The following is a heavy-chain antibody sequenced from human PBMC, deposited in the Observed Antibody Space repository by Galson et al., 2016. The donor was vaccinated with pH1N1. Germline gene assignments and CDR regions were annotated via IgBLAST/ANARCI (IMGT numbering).Heavy chain of an antibody. CDR2: IYPGDSDT. CDR1: GYSFTSYW. D-gene: IGHD1-1*01. V-gene: IGHV5-51*01. J-gene: IGHJ6*03. Sequence: QSGAEVKKPGESLRFSCQGSGYSFTSYWIAWVRQMPGKGLEWMGIIYPGDSDTRYSPSFQGQVTISADKSIRTTYLQWSSLKASDTAIYYCARHVALDPPVEYYYIDVWGKGTTVIVSS. CDR3: ARHVALDPPVEYYYIDV.